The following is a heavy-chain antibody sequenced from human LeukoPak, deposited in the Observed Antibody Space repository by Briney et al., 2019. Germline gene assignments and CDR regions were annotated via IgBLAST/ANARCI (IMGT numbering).Heavy chain of an antibody. CDR1: GGSISSGGYY. Sequence: SQTLSLTCTVSGGSISSGGYYWSWIRQHPGKGLEWIGYIYYSGSTYYNPSLKSRVTISVDTSKNQFSLKLSSVTAADTAVYCCARESYYYDSSGHRGLFDPWGQGTLVTVSS. V-gene: IGHV4-31*03. CDR2: IYYSGST. D-gene: IGHD3-22*01. CDR3: ARESYYYDSSGHRGLFDP. J-gene: IGHJ5*02.